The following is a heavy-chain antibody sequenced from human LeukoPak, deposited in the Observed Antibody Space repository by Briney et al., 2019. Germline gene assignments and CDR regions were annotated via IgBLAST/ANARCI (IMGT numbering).Heavy chain of an antibody. CDR2: INQDGRIQ. J-gene: IGHJ4*02. Sequence: GGSLRLSCAASGFPFSDYWMDWVRQARGKGGEWVANINQDGRIQYYADSVRGRFIISRNNAKNSLYLQMYSLRAEDTAIYFCSRSLDYLGQGALVTVSS. CDR3: SRSLDY. V-gene: IGHV3-7*01. CDR1: GFPFSDYW.